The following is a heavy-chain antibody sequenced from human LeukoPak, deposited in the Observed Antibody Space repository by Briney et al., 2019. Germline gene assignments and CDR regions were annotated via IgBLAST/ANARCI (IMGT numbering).Heavy chain of an antibody. CDR2: IYSGGST. V-gene: IGHV3-53*01. Sequence: GGSLRLSCAASGFTVSSNYMSWVRQAPGKGLEWVSVIYSGGSTYYADSVKGRFTISRDNSKNTLYLQMNSLRAEDAAVYYCARGATMVRGVTPLDYGMDVWGQGTTVTVSS. CDR1: GFTVSSNY. D-gene: IGHD3-10*01. CDR3: ARGATMVRGVTPLDYGMDV. J-gene: IGHJ6*02.